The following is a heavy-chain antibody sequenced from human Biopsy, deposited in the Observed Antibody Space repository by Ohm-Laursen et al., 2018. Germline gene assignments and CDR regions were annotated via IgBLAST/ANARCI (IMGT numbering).Heavy chain of an antibody. Sequence: SQTLSLTCTVSGGSISSGGSYRSSIRKRPGKGLGWIGFIFNSANTYYNPSLKNLITISGDTSKNQFSLKLNSVTAADTAVYYCARGDYFDSNGYFWFDPWGQGTLVTVSS. CDR1: GGSISSGGSY. CDR2: IFNSANT. J-gene: IGHJ5*02. V-gene: IGHV4-31*01. CDR3: ARGDYFDSNGYFWFDP. D-gene: IGHD3-22*01.